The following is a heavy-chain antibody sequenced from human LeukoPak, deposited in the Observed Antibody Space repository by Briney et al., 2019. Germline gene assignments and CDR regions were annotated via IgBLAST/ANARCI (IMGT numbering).Heavy chain of an antibody. CDR2: MSTSGNS. CDR1: GGSISGYY. V-gene: IGHV4-4*07. Sequence: TLSLTCTVSGGSISGYYWSWIRQPAGKGLEWIGRMSTSGNSNYIPSLVSRVTMSVDTSKNQFSLNLSSVTAADTAVYYCTRESGSMRWFDPWGQGTLVTASS. CDR3: TRESGSMRWFDP. J-gene: IGHJ5*02. D-gene: IGHD6-25*01.